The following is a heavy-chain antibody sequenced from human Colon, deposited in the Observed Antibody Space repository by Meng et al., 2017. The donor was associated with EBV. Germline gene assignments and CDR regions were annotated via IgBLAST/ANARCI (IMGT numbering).Heavy chain of an antibody. J-gene: IGHJ4*02. D-gene: IGHD6-19*01. CDR3: ARVSSGWDYFDY. CDR1: GGSVSSGGYD. V-gene: IGHV4-31*03. CDR2: IYYSGST. Sequence: QVLLQEMCPGLVKPPPTLSLTCYLAGGSVSSGGYDWAWIRQHPGKGLEWFGHIYYSGSTFYNPSLKRRVIISIDTSKNQFALNLRSVTAADTAVYYCARVSSGWDYFDYWGQGTLVTVSS.